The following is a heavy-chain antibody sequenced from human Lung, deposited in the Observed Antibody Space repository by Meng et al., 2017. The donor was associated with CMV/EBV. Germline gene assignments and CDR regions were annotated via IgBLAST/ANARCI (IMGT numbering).Heavy chain of an antibody. D-gene: IGHD3-3*01. V-gene: IGHV1-18*01. CDR2: ISAYNGNT. Sequence: ASVKVSCKASGYTFTSYGISWVRQAPGQGLEWMGWISAYNGNTNYAQKLQGRVTMPTDTSTSTAYMELRSLRSDDTAVYYCARDPIRVLRFLEWNYYYYDMDVWGQGTXVTVSS. CDR3: ARDPIRVLRFLEWNYYYYDMDV. J-gene: IGHJ6*02. CDR1: GYTFTSYG.